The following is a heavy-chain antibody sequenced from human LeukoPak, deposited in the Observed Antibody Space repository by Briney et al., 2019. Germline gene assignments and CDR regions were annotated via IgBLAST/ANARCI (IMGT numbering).Heavy chain of an antibody. J-gene: IGHJ4*02. CDR2: ISHDGHTT. Sequence: GGSLRLSCSASGFTFSTNAMFWVRQAPGKRLEYVSAISHDGHTTYYADSVKGRFTISRDNSKSTLFLQMSSLKAEDMAVYYCAKSDYWGQGTLVTVSS. CDR3: AKSDY. V-gene: IGHV3-64D*06. CDR1: GFTFSTNA.